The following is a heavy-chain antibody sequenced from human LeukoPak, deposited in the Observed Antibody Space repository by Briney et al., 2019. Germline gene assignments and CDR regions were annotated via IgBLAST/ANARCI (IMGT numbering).Heavy chain of an antibody. CDR2: ISYDGSNK. CDR3: AKIPIVGPGGY. J-gene: IGHJ4*02. V-gene: IGHV3-30*18. Sequence: GGSLRLSCAASGFTFSSYGMHWVRQAPGKGLEWVAVISYDGSNKYYADSVKGRFTISRDNSKNTLYLQMNSLRAEDTAVYYCAKIPIVGPGGYWGQGTLVTASS. D-gene: IGHD1-26*01. CDR1: GFTFSSYG.